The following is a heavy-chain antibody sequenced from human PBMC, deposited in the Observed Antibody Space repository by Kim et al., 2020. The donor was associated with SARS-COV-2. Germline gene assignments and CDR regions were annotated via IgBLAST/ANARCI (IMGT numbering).Heavy chain of an antibody. CDR3: ARVDCTGVGCSGGFDP. D-gene: IGHD2-15*01. V-gene: IGHV6-1*01. CDR2: TYYRSKWYN. J-gene: IGHJ5*02. CDR1: GDSVSSNTAA. Sequence: SQTLSLTCAIAGDSVSSNTAAWNWIRQSPSRGLEWLGRTYYRSKWYNDYGLSVKGRMTITPDTSKNQFSLQLNSLTPEDTAVYYCARVDCTGVGCSGGFDPWGQGTLVTVSS.